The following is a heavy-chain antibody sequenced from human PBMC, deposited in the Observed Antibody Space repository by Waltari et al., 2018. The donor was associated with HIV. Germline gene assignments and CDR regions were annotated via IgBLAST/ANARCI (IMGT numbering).Heavy chain of an antibody. CDR3: ARGGNYYGSGSYYKLDY. D-gene: IGHD3-10*01. V-gene: IGHV4-34*01. J-gene: IGHJ4*02. Sequence: QVQLQQWGAGLLKPSETLSLTCAVYGVSFRGYYWSWLRQSPGKGLEWIGEINHSGSTNYNPSLKSRVTMSVDTSKNQFSLKLSFVTAADTAVYYCARGGNYYGSGSYYKLDYWGQGTLVTASS. CDR2: INHSGST. CDR1: GVSFRGYY.